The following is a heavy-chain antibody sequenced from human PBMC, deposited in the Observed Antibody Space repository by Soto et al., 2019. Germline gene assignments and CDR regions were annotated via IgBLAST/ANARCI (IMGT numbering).Heavy chain of an antibody. D-gene: IGHD2-15*01. Sequence: ASVKVSCKASGYTFTSYAMHWVRQAPGQRLEWMGWINAGNGNTKYSQKFQGRVTITADESTSTAYMELSSLRSEDTAVYYCTREYCSGGSCYYDSWGQGTLVTVSS. CDR3: TREYCSGGSCYYDS. J-gene: IGHJ4*02. CDR1: GYTFTSYA. V-gene: IGHV1-3*01. CDR2: INAGNGNT.